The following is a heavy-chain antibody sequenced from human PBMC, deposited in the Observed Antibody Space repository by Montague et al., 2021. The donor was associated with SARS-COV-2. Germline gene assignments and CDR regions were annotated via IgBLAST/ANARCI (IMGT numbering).Heavy chain of an antibody. CDR2: INQGGAP. CDR3: ARGRPVQGSFRHFDSISSGALDI. D-gene: IGHD3-9*01. J-gene: IGHJ3*02. Sequence: SETLSLTCAVYGGSFSNYYWTWIRQSPGKGLEWIGEINQGGAPNXTPSLRSRVTISLDTSKKQISLKLNSVTVADTAVFFCARGRPVQGSFRHFDSISSGALDIWAQGSLVIVSS. V-gene: IGHV4-34*01. CDR1: GGSFSNYY.